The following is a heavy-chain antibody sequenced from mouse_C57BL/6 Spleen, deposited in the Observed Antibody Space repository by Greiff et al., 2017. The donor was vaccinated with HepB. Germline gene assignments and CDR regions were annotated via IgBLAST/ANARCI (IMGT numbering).Heavy chain of an antibody. J-gene: IGHJ3*01. V-gene: IGHV1-82*01. CDR1: GYAFSSSW. Sequence: QVTLKESGPELVKPGASVKISCKASGYAFSSSWMNWVKQRPGKGLEWIGRIYPGDGDTNYNGKFKGKATLTADKSSSTAYMQLSSLTSEDSAVYFCASGGQLRLRGAWFAYWGQGTLVTVSA. CDR3: ASGGQLRLRGAWFAY. CDR2: IYPGDGDT. D-gene: IGHD3-2*02.